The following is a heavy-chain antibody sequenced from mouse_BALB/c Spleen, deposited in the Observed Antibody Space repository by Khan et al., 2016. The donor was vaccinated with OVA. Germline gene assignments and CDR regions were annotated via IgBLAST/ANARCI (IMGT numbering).Heavy chain of an antibody. CDR3: ARDQYGNYFYAMDY. Sequence: QVQLQQPGAELVKPGAPVKLSCKASGYTFTSYWMNWVKQRPGRSLEWIGRIDPSDSETHYNQKFKDKATLTVDKSSSTAYIQLSSLTSEDSAVYYCARDQYGNYFYAMDYWGQGTSVTVSS. J-gene: IGHJ4*01. CDR1: GYTFTSYW. CDR2: IDPSDSET. V-gene: IGHV1-69*02. D-gene: IGHD2-10*02.